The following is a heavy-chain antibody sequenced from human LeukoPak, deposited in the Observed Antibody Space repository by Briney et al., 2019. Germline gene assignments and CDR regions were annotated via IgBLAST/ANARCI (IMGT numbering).Heavy chain of an antibody. CDR3: VRDYGGSTSDALDI. J-gene: IGHJ3*02. Sequence: PGGSLRLSCAASGFTFSDYYMSWIRQAPGKGLEWVSYISSSSSYTNYADSVKGRFTISTDNAKNSLSLQMNSLRVEDTALYYCVRDYGGSTSDALDIWGQGTMVTVSS. CDR2: ISSSSSYT. CDR1: GFTFSDYY. V-gene: IGHV3-11*06. D-gene: IGHD3-16*01.